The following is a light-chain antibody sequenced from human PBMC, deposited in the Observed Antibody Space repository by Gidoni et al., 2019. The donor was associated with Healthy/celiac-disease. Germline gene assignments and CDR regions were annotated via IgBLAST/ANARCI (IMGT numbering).Light chain of an antibody. CDR1: QSVSISY. CDR2: GAS. V-gene: IGKV3-20*01. J-gene: IGKJ5*01. Sequence: EIVLTQSPGTLSLSPGERATLSCRASQSVSISYLAWYQPKPGQAPRLLIYGASSRATGIPDRFSGSGSGTDFTLTISRPEPEDFAVYYCQQYGSSPPITFGQGTRLEIK. CDR3: QQYGSSPPIT.